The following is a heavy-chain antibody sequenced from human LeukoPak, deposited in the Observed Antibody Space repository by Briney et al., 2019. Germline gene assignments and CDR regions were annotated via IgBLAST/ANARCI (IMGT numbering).Heavy chain of an antibody. CDR3: ATLPFSPGRYGMDV. V-gene: IGHV3-21*01. CDR1: GGSISSSS. Sequence: ETLSLTCTVSGGSISSSSYYWGWIRQPPGKGLEWVSSISSSSSYVYYADSVKGRFTISKDNAKNSLYLQMNSLRAEDTAVYYCATLPFSPGRYGMDVWGQGTTVTVSS. J-gene: IGHJ6*02. CDR2: ISSSSSYV.